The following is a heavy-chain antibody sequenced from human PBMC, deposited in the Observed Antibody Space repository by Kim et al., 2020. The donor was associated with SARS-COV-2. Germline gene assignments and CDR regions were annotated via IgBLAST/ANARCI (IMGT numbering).Heavy chain of an antibody. CDR2: IYYSGST. V-gene: IGHV4-59*01. Sequence: SETLSLTCTVSGGSISSYYWSWIRQPPGKGLEWIGYIYYSGSTNYNPSLKSRVTISVDTSKNQFSLKLSSVTAADTAVYYCARDGSSTGISPFYYFDYWGQGTLVTVSS. CDR3: ARDGSSTGISPFYYFDY. CDR1: GGSISSYY. D-gene: IGHD3-10*01. J-gene: IGHJ4*02.